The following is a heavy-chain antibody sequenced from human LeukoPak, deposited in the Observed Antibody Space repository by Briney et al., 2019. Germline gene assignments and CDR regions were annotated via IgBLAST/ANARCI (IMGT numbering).Heavy chain of an antibody. CDR2: GST. J-gene: IGHJ3*02. Sequence: GSTNYNPSLKSRVTISVDTSKNQFSLKLSSVTAADTAVYYCARDSPHYYDSSGYHYDAFDIWGQGTMVTVSS. CDR3: ARDSPHYYDSSGYHYDAFDI. D-gene: IGHD3-22*01. V-gene: IGHV4-61*02.